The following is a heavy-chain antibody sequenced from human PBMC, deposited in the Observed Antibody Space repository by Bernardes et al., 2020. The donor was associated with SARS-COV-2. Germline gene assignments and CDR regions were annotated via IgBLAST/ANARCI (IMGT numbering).Heavy chain of an antibody. CDR1: GFTVSGND. V-gene: IGHV3-53*01. CDR3: ARDRGSLYHFDF. CDR2: IHSGGRT. J-gene: IGHJ4*02. D-gene: IGHD6-13*01. Sequence: GSLRLSCAASGFTVSGNDMNWVRQAPGKGLEWVSIIHSGGRTYYADSVKGRFTLSRDNSKNTLYLQMNSLRAEDTAVYYCARDRGSLYHFDFWGQGTLVTVSS.